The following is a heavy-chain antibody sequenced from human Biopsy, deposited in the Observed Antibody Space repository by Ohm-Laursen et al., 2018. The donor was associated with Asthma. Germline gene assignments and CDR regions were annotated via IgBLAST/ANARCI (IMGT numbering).Heavy chain of an antibody. CDR1: GDSIDSGDYS. Sequence: TLSLTCVVSGDSIDSGDYSWTWIRQSPGVGLEWIGYIYRNGDTYYNPTLKNRVTISIDRSKNQFSLRLRSVTAADTAVYYCARGWNCGGDCYSLDSWGRGTLVTVSS. CDR2: IYRNGDT. J-gene: IGHJ4*02. V-gene: IGHV4-30-2*06. CDR3: ARGWNCGGDCYSLDS. D-gene: IGHD2-21*02.